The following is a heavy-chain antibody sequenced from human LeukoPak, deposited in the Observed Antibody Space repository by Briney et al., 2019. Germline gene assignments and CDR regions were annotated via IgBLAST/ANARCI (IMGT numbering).Heavy chain of an antibody. V-gene: IGHV1-2*02. D-gene: IGHD3-22*01. Sequence: ASVKVSCKASGYTFTGYYMHWVRPAPGQGLEWMGWVNPNSGGTNYAQKFQGRVTMTRDTSISTAYMELSRLRSDDTAVYYCARSGDSGGYYYARHAFDIWGQGTMVTVSS. CDR1: GYTFTGYY. J-gene: IGHJ3*02. CDR2: VNPNSGGT. CDR3: ARSGDSGGYYYARHAFDI.